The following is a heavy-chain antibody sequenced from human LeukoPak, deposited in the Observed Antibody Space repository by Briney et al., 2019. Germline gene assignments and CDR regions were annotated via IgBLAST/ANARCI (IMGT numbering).Heavy chain of an antibody. CDR1: GYTFTGYY. J-gene: IGHJ4*02. V-gene: IGHV1-2*06. Sequence: ASVKVSCKASGYTFTGYYMHWVRQAPGQGLEWMGRINPNSGGTNYAQKFQGRVTMTRDTSISTAYMELSRLKSDDTAVYYCARGNYYDSSGYGTGVDYWGQGTLVTVSS. CDR3: ARGNYYDSSGYGTGVDY. CDR2: INPNSGGT. D-gene: IGHD3-22*01.